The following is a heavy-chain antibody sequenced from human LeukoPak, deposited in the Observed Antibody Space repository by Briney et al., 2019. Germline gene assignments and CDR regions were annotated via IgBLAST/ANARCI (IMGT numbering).Heavy chain of an antibody. CDR2: IYPGDSDT. Sequence: GESLKISCKGSGYRFTSYWIGWVRQMPGKGLEWMGIIYPGDSDTRYSPSFQGQVTISADKSISTAYLQWSSLKASDTAMYYCATTYYGGSGSYYSVDAFDIWGQGTMVTVSS. D-gene: IGHD3-10*01. CDR1: GYRFTSYW. J-gene: IGHJ3*02. V-gene: IGHV5-51*01. CDR3: ATTYYGGSGSYYSVDAFDI.